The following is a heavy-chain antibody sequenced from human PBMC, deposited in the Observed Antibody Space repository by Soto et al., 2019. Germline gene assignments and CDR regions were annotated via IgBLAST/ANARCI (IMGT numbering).Heavy chain of an antibody. CDR1: GYTFLSYA. J-gene: IGHJ4*02. Sequence: ASVKVSCKASGYTFLSYAVHWMRQAPGQGLEWMGWINVVTGNTKFSQKFQDRVSMARDTSASTVSMELSSLKSEDTAMYYCARGSKVAIGKGVTGFFEYWGQGTQVTV. V-gene: IGHV1-3*01. D-gene: IGHD5-12*01. CDR3: ARGSKVAIGKGVTGFFEY. CDR2: INVVTGNT.